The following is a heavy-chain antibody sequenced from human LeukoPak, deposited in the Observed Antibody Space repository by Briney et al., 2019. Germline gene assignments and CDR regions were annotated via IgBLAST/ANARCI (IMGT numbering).Heavy chain of an antibody. J-gene: IGHJ6*02. CDR3: ARGSFIVVVPAALPHYYYYGMDV. D-gene: IGHD2-2*01. Sequence: EASVKVSCKASGYTFTSYDINWMRQATGQGLEWMGWMNPNSGNTGYAQKFQGRVTMTRNTSISTAYMELSSLRSEDTAVYYCARGSFIVVVPAALPHYYYYGMDVWGQGTTVTVSS. CDR1: GYTFTSYD. V-gene: IGHV1-8*01. CDR2: MNPNSGNT.